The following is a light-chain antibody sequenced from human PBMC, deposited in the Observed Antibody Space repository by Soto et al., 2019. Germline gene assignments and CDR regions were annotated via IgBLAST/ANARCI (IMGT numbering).Light chain of an antibody. J-gene: IGKJ4*01. CDR2: AAS. V-gene: IGKV1-39*01. Sequence: DIQMTQSPSSLSASVGDRVTITCRASQSISSYLNRYQQKPGKDPKLLIYAASSLQSGAPSRFSGCGSGTDFTPTISSLQPEDFATYYCQQSYSTPPITFGGGTKVEIK. CDR3: QQSYSTPPIT. CDR1: QSISSY.